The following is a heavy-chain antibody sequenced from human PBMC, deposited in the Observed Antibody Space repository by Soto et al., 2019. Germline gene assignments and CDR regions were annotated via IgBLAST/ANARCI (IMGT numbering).Heavy chain of an antibody. V-gene: IGHV1-69*02. D-gene: IGHD2-2*01. CDR1: GGTFSSYT. CDR2: IIPSLGIA. Sequence: QVQLVQSGAEVKKPGSSVKVSCKASGGTFSSYTVSWVRQAPGQGLEWMGRIIPSLGIANYAQKFQGRVTFTADKSTSTAYMELSSLRSEDTAVYYCARAIDYYYYMAVWGKGTTVTASS. J-gene: IGHJ6*03. CDR3: ARAIDYYYYMAV.